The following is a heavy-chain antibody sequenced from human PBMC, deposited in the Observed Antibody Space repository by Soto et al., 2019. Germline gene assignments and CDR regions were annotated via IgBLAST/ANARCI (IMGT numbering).Heavy chain of an antibody. D-gene: IGHD6-25*01. V-gene: IGHV4-59*01. CDR1: GGSISSYY. CDR2: IYYSGST. Sequence: QVQLQESGPGLVKPSETLSLTCTVSGGSISSYYWSWIRQPPGKGLEWIGLIYYSGSTDYNPSLMSRVTISVDSSKNQVSLNVSSVTAADAAVYYCARLLSSGYYYAMDVWGQGTTVTVSS. J-gene: IGHJ6*02. CDR3: ARLLSSGYYYAMDV.